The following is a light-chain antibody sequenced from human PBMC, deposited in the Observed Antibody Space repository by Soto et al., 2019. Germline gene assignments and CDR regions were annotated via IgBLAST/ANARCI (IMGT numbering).Light chain of an antibody. Sequence: QSALTQPPSVSGSPGQSVTISCTGTSSDVGSYNRVSWFQQPPGTAPKLMIYEVSNRPSGVPDRFSGSKSGNTASLTISGLQAEDDADYYCSSFTSNRTLVFGGGTQLTVL. J-gene: IGLJ2*01. CDR3: SSFTSNRTLV. CDR2: EVS. V-gene: IGLV2-18*02. CDR1: SSDVGSYNR.